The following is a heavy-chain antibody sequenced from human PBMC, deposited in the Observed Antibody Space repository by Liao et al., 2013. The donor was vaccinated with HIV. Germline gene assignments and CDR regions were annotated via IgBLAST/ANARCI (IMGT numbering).Heavy chain of an antibody. V-gene: IGHV4-34*01. Sequence: QVQLQQWGAGLLKPSETLSLTCAVYGGSLSGYYWSWIRQPPGKGLEWIGEIDHSGSTNYNPSLKSRVTISVDTSKNQFSLKLSSVTAADTAVYYCARGVLPGYYDNSGYCPCWYFDLWGRGTLVTVSS. CDR2: IDHSGST. CDR3: ARGVLPGYYDNSGYCPCWYFDL. J-gene: IGHJ2*01. D-gene: IGHD3-22*01. CDR1: GGSLSGYY.